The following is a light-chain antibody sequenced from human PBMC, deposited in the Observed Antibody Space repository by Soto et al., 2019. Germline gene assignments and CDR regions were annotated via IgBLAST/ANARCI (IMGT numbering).Light chain of an antibody. V-gene: IGKV3-11*01. Sequence: EIVLTPSPATLSSSPGERATLYCRASQTVSNKLAWYQHKPGQAPRLLIYDTSNRATGIPARFSGSGSGTDFTLTISSLEPEDFAVYYCQQYNNWPPITFGQGTRLEIK. J-gene: IGKJ5*01. CDR1: QTVSNK. CDR3: QQYNNWPPIT. CDR2: DTS.